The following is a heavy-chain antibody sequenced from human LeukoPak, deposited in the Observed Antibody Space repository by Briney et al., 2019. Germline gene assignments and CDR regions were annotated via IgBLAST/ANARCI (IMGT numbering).Heavy chain of an antibody. CDR2: ISGSGGST. J-gene: IGHJ4*02. CDR1: GFTFSSYP. D-gene: IGHD1-26*01. Sequence: PGGSLRLSCAASGFTFSSYPMSWVRQAPGKGLEWVSAISGSGGSTYYADSVKGRFTISRDNSKNTLYLQMNSLRAEDTAVYYCAKDSREVQELDYWGQGTLVTVSS. V-gene: IGHV3-23*01. CDR3: AKDSREVQELDY.